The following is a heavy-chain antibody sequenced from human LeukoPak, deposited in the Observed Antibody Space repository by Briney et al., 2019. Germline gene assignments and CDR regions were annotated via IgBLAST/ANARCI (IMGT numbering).Heavy chain of an antibody. CDR2: IRYDGSNK. D-gene: IGHD3-3*01. Sequence: GGSLKLSCAASGFTFSSYGMHWVRQAPGKGLEWVAFIRYDGSNKYYADSVKGRFTISRDNSKNTLYLQMNSLRAEDTAVYYCARGLRFLKGYFDYWGQGTLVTVSS. CDR1: GFTFSSYG. CDR3: ARGLRFLKGYFDY. J-gene: IGHJ4*02. V-gene: IGHV3-30*02.